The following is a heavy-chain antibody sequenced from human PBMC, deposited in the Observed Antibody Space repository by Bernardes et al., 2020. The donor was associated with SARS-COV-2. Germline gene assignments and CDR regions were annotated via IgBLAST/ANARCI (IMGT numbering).Heavy chain of an antibody. J-gene: IGHJ2*01. CDR2: IHSGGDST. CDR3: VREPYLGSGSYPQPYWYFDL. D-gene: IGHD3-10*01. CDR1: GFIFRTFA. Sequence: GGSLSLSCSASGFIFRTFAMHWVRQAPGKGLEYVSTIHSGGDSTFYINTVKGRFTISRDNSKNTVYLQMSSLRPDDTATYFCVREPYLGSGSYPQPYWYFDLWGRGTLVTVSS. V-gene: IGHV3-64D*06.